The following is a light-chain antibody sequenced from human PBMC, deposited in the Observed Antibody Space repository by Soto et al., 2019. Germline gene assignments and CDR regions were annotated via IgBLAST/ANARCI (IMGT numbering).Light chain of an antibody. Sequence: EIVLTQSPGTLSLSPGERATLSCRASQSVSSSFLAWYQQKPGQAPRLLIYGASGRATGIPDRFSGSGSGTAFTLTISRLEPEDFAVYYCQQYGSSPPWTFGQGTKVEIK. V-gene: IGKV3-20*01. J-gene: IGKJ1*01. CDR3: QQYGSSPPWT. CDR1: QSVSSSF. CDR2: GAS.